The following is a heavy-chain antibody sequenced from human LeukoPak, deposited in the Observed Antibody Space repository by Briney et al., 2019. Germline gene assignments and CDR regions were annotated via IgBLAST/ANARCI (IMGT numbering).Heavy chain of an antibody. CDR1: GGSISSSSYY. CDR3: ARSIAAADPFDY. Sequence: SETLSLTCTVSGGSISSSSYYWDWIRQPPGKGLKWIGSIYYSGSTYYNPSLKSRVTISVDTSKNQFSLKLSSVTAADTAVYYCARSIAAADPFDYWGQGTLVTVSS. J-gene: IGHJ4*02. D-gene: IGHD6-13*01. CDR2: IYYSGST. V-gene: IGHV4-39*07.